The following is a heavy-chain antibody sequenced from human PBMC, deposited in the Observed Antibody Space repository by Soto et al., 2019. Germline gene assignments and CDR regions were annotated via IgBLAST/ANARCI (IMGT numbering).Heavy chain of an antibody. CDR2: ISYDGSNK. V-gene: IGHV3-30-3*01. J-gene: IGHJ4*02. CDR3: ASEMVYALETFDY. Sequence: QVQLVESGGGVVQPGRSLRLSCAASGFTFSSYAMHWVRQAPGKGLEWVAVISYDGSNKYYADSVKGRFTISRDNSKNTLYLQMNRLRAEDTAVYYCASEMVYALETFDYWGQGTLVTVAS. D-gene: IGHD2-8*01. CDR1: GFTFSSYA.